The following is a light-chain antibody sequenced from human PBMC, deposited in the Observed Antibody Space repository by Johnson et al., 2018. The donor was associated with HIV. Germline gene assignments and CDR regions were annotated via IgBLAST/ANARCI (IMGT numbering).Light chain of an antibody. V-gene: IGLV1-51*01. Sequence: QSVLTQPPSVSAAPGQKVTISCSGSSSNIGNNYVSWYQQIPGTAPKLLIYDNNKRPSGIPDRISGSKSGTSATLGITGLQTGDEADYYCGTWDSGLSAGVFGTGTKVTVL. J-gene: IGLJ1*01. CDR1: SSNIGNNY. CDR2: DNN. CDR3: GTWDSGLSAGV.